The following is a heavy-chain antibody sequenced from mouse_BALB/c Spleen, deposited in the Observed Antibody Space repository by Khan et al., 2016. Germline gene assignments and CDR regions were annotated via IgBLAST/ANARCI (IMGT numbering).Heavy chain of an antibody. CDR3: ARCGNFFHWYFDV. CDR1: GYSFTNYG. Sequence: QIQLVQSGPELKKPGETVKISCKASGYSFTNYGMNWVKQAPGKGLKWMGWINTHSGVPKYAEDFKGRFAFSLETSATTAYLQIGNLKNEDTATYFCARCGNFFHWYFDVWGAGTTVTVSS. V-gene: IGHV9-3*02. CDR2: INTHSGVP. J-gene: IGHJ1*01. D-gene: IGHD2-1*01.